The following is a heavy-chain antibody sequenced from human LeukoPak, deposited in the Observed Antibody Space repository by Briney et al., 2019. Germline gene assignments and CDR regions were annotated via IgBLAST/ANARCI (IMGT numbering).Heavy chain of an antibody. Sequence: SETLSLTCTVSGGSISSGSYYWSWIRQPAGKGLEWIGRIYTSGSSNYNPSLKSRVTISVDTYKNQFSLKLRSVTAADTAVYYCATQKYDFWSGYYLAFDYWGQGTLVTVSS. V-gene: IGHV4-61*02. CDR1: GGSISSGSYY. CDR3: ATQKYDFWSGYYLAFDY. D-gene: IGHD3-3*01. CDR2: IYTSGSS. J-gene: IGHJ4*02.